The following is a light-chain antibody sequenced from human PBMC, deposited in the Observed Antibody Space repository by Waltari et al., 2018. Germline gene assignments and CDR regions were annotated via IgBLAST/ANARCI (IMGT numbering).Light chain of an antibody. CDR3: QQYNKWPPLT. CDR1: QNIHDN. CDR2: GAS. V-gene: IGKV3-15*01. Sequence: EVLMTQSPATLSVSPGERVTLSCRAGQNIHDNLAWYQQKPGQAPRLLIYGASTRATDIPARFRGSGSGTEFTLTINSLQSEDLGIYYCQQYNKWPPLTFGGGTKVEIK. J-gene: IGKJ4*01.